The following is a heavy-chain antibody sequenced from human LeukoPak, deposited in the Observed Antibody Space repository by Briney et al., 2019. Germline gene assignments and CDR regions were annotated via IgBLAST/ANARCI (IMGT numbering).Heavy chain of an antibody. J-gene: IGHJ5*02. CDR3: ARGDVGSWFDP. Sequence: SETLSLTCTVSGGSITNINYYWGWVRQPPGKGLEWIGSIYYSGSTYYNPSLKSRVTISVDTSKNQFSLKLSSVTAADTVVYYCARGDVGSWFDPWGQGTLVTVSS. CDR2: IYYSGST. V-gene: IGHV4-39*07. CDR1: GGSITNINYY. D-gene: IGHD3-10*01.